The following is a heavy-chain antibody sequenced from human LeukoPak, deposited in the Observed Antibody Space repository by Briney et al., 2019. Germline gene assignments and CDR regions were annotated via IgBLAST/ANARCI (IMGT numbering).Heavy chain of an antibody. J-gene: IGHJ5*02. V-gene: IGHV3-48*01. CDR1: GFTFSSYA. D-gene: IGHD5-24*01. CDR2: IRSGGDIT. Sequence: HPGGSLRLSCAASGFTFSSYAMSWVRQAPGKGLECVAHIRSGGDITYYAASVKGRFTISRDDAKNSVFLQMNSLRADDTAIYYCVRDTGYNLESWGQGTLVTVSS. CDR3: VRDTGYNLES.